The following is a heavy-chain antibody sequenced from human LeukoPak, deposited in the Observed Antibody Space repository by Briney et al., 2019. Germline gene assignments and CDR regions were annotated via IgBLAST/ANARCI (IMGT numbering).Heavy chain of an antibody. Sequence: GGSLRLSCAASGFTFSSYNMQWVRQAPGKGLEWVAGTSYDGSKKFYADSVKGRFTISRDNSQNTLYLQMNSLRPEDTAVYYCAKPRGLDYYDSSVILDYWGQGTLVTGYS. V-gene: IGHV3-30*18. CDR2: TSYDGSKK. D-gene: IGHD3-22*01. J-gene: IGHJ4*02. CDR1: GFTFSSYN. CDR3: AKPRGLDYYDSSVILDY.